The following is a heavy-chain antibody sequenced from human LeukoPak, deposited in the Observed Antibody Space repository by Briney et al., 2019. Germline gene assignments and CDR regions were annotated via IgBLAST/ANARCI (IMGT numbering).Heavy chain of an antibody. J-gene: IGHJ5*02. D-gene: IGHD3-3*01. Sequence: GASVKVSYKASGYTFTSYDINWVRQATGQGLEWMGWMNPNSGNTGYAQKFQGRVTMTRNTSISTAYMELSSLRSEDTAVYYCARGVPIKYYDFWSGYYKYNWFDPWGQGTLVTVSS. V-gene: IGHV1-8*01. CDR1: GYTFTSYD. CDR3: ARGVPIKYYDFWSGYYKYNWFDP. CDR2: MNPNSGNT.